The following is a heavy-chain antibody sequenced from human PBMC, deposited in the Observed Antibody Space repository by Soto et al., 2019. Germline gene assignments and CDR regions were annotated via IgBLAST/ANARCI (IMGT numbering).Heavy chain of an antibody. CDR2: IDWDDDK. J-gene: IGHJ4*02. Sequence: SGPTLGNPAQSLTLTCTFSGFSLSTSGMCVSWIRQPPGKALEWLALIDWDDDKYYSTSLKTRLTISKDTSKNQVVLTMTNMDPVDTATYYCARKSIVGATGMFDYWGQGTLVTVSS. V-gene: IGHV2-70*01. CDR1: GFSLSTSGMC. D-gene: IGHD1-26*01. CDR3: ARKSIVGATGMFDY.